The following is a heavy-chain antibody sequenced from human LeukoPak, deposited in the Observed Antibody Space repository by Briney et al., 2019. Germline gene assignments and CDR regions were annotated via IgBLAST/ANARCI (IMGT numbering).Heavy chain of an antibody. D-gene: IGHD5-24*01. CDR3: ARRGDGYFDY. CDR1: GGSFSGYY. J-gene: IGHJ4*02. Sequence: PSETLSLTCAVYGGSFSGYYWSWIRQPPGKGLEWIGEINHSGSTNYNPSLKSRVTISVDTSKNQFSLKLGSVTAADTAVYYCARRGDGYFDYWGQGTLVTVSS. V-gene: IGHV4-34*01. CDR2: INHSGST.